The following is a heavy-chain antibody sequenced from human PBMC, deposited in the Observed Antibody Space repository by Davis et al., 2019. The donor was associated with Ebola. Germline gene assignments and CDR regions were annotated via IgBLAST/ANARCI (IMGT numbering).Heavy chain of an antibody. J-gene: IGHJ3*02. V-gene: IGHV3-30*03. Sequence: GESLKTSCAASGFTFSSYGMHWVRHAPGKGLEWVAVISYDGSNKYFADSVKGRFAISRDISKTTLYLQMNSLRVEDTAVYYCAREMATTNDAFDIWGQGTMVSVSS. CDR2: ISYDGSNK. CDR1: GFTFSSYG. CDR3: AREMATTNDAFDI. D-gene: IGHD5-24*01.